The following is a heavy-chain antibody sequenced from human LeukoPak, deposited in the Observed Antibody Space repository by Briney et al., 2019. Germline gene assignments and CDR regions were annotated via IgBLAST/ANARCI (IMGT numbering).Heavy chain of an antibody. CDR2: ISTSTGNP. V-gene: IGHV7-4-1*02. CDR3: GRDVGSGSPGY. Sequence: ASVKVSCKASGYTFTMYAINWVRQASGQGLEWMGWISTSTGNPTYAQGFTGRFVFSLDTSVNTAYLQISSLKAEDTAMYYCGRDVGSGSPGYWGQGTLVTVSS. D-gene: IGHD3-10*01. J-gene: IGHJ4*02. CDR1: GYTFTMYA.